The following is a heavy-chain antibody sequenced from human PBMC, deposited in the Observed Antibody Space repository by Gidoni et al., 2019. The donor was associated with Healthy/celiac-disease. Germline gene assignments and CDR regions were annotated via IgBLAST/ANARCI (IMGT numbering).Heavy chain of an antibody. CDR2: INHSGRS. CDR1: GGSFSGYY. V-gene: IGHV4-34*01. CDR3: ARGPGYSGSYYYYGMDV. Sequence: QVQLQQWGAGLLKPSETLSLTCAVYGGSFSGYYWSWIRQPPGKGLEWIGDINHSGRSNYNPSLKSRVTISVDTSKNQFSLKLSSVTAADTAVYYCARGPGYSGSYYYYGMDVWGQGTTVTVSS. J-gene: IGHJ6*02. D-gene: IGHD1-26*01.